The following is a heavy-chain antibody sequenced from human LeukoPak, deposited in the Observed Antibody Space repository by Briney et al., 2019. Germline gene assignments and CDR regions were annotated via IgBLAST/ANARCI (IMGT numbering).Heavy chain of an antibody. D-gene: IGHD1-26*01. Sequence: GGSLRLSCTVSGFTFSSHSMSWVRQAPGKGLEWISSISGWSSNYIYYAESVKGRSTISRDNARNLMYLQMNSLRAEDTALYFCARVVGFGDYYYYYYMDVWGKGTTVIVSS. V-gene: IGHV3-21*01. J-gene: IGHJ6*03. CDR2: ISGWSSNYI. CDR3: ARVVGFGDYYYYYYMDV. CDR1: GFTFSSHS.